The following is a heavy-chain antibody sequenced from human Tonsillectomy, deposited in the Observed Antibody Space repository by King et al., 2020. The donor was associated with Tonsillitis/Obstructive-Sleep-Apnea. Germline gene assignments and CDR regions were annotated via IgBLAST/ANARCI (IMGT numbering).Heavy chain of an antibody. J-gene: IGHJ5*02. CDR2: IIPLFGTA. D-gene: IGHD5-18*01. V-gene: IGHV1-69*01. Sequence: QLVQSGAEVKKPGSSVKVSCKASGGTFSSYAISCVRQAPGQGLEWMVGIIPLFGTANYAQKFQGRVTLTADESTSTAYMELSSLRSEVTAVYYCAPQLYSYGTNWFDPWGQGTLVTVSS. CDR3: APQLYSYGTNWFDP. CDR1: GGTFSSYA.